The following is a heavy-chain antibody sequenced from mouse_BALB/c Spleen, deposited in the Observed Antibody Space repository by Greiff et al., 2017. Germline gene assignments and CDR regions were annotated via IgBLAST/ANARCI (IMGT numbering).Heavy chain of an antibody. V-gene: IGHV4-1*02. CDR2: INPDSSTI. D-gene: IGHD2-4*01. CDR3: ARRGRLRRDYYAMDY. Sequence: EVKLLESGGGLVQPGGSLKLSCAASGFDFSRYWMSWVRQAPGKGLEWIGEINPDSSTINYTPSLKDKFIISRDNAKNTLYLQMSKVRSEDTALYYCARRGRLRRDYYAMDYWGQGASVTVSS. CDR1: GFDFSRYW. J-gene: IGHJ4*01.